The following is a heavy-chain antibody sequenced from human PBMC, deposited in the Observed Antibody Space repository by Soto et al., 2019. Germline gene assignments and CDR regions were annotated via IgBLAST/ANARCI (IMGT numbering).Heavy chain of an antibody. CDR1: GGSLSKYY. D-gene: IGHD2-2*01. Sequence: SETLSLICSVSGGSLSKYYWSWIRQPPGKGLEWIGSIYYSGSTYYNPSLKSRVTISINTSKDQMSLELTSVTAADTAVYYCARHSGPYASSWFDAWGQGTLVTVSS. CDR3: ARHSGPYASSWFDA. CDR2: IYYSGST. J-gene: IGHJ5*02. V-gene: IGHV4-39*01.